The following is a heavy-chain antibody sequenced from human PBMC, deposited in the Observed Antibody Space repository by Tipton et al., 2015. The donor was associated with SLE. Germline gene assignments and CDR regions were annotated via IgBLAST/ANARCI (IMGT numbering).Heavy chain of an antibody. CDR3: ASHRSGTYDYYYYYMDV. D-gene: IGHD1-26*01. V-gene: IGHV3-23*01. CDR1: GFTFSSYA. J-gene: IGHJ6*03. CDR2: ISGSGDNT. Sequence: GSLRLSCAASGFTFSSYAMSWVRQAPGKGLEWVSTISGSGDNTYYADSVKGRFTISRDNSKNTLYLQMNSLRAEDTAVYYCASHRSGTYDYYYYYMDVWGKGTTVTVSS.